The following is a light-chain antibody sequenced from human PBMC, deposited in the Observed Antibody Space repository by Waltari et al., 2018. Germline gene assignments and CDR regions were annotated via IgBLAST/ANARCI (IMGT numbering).Light chain of an antibody. CDR3: QQYNSYPWT. Sequence: DIQMTQSPSPLSASVGDRVTITCRASQSISSWLAWYQQKPGKAPKLLIYKASSLESGVPSRLSGSGSGTEFTLTISSLQPDDFATYYCQQYNSYPWTFGQGTKVEIK. CDR1: QSISSW. V-gene: IGKV1-5*03. J-gene: IGKJ1*01. CDR2: KAS.